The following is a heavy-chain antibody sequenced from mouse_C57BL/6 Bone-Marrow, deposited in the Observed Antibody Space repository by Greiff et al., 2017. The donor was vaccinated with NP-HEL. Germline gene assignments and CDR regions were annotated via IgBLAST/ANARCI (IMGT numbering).Heavy chain of an antibody. J-gene: IGHJ4*01. CDR2: ILPGSGST. CDR3: ARGPYYDSFPYYAMDY. CDR1: GYTFTGYW. V-gene: IGHV1-9*01. Sequence: VQLQQSGAELMKPGASVKLSCKATGYTFTGYWIEWVKQRPGHGLEWIGEILPGSGSTNYNEKFKGKATFTADTSSNTAYMQLSSLTTEDSAICYCARGPYYDSFPYYAMDYWGQGTSVTVSS. D-gene: IGHD1-1*01.